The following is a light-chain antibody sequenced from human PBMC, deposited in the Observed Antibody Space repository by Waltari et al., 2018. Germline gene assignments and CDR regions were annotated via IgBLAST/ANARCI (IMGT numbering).Light chain of an antibody. CDR2: WAS. CDR3: QQYYRSRT. CDR1: QSVLYNSNDKNY. Sequence: DIVMTQSPDSLAVSLGERATISCRSSQSVLYNSNDKNYLAWYQREPGQPPRLLIYWASTREAGVPDRFSGSGSGTDFTLTSSNLQAEDVAVYYCQQYYRSRTFGQGTKVEIK. V-gene: IGKV4-1*01. J-gene: IGKJ1*01.